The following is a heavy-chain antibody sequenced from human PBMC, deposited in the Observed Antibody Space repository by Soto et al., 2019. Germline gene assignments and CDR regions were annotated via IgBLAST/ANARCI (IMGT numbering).Heavy chain of an antibody. CDR2: IIPMFGTA. V-gene: IGHV1-69*12. J-gene: IGHJ4*02. CDR1: GGTFSTYA. D-gene: IGHD5-18*01. CDR3: ASGIQLWLRRINNGYSG. Sequence: QVQLVQSGAEVKKPESSVKVSCKAPGGTFSTYAISWVRQAPGQGLEWMGGIIPMFGTANYAQRFQDRVTITADESTNTVYMELSRLRPEDTAVYSCASGIQLWLRRINNGYSGWGQGTLVTVSS.